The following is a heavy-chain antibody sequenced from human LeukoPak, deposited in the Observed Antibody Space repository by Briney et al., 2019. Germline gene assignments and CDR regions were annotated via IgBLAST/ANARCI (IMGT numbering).Heavy chain of an antibody. CDR1: GFAFGSEA. Sequence: GGSLRLSCAVSGFAFGSEAMSWVRQTPGKGLEWVANIKEDGTEKNLVDSVKGRFTISRDNTKNLLFLEMNNLRGDDTAIYYCVRESRPGGAMGLYHNLDYWGQGTLVAVSS. D-gene: IGHD1-1*01. V-gene: IGHV3-7*01. J-gene: IGHJ4*02. CDR3: VRESRPGGAMGLYHNLDY. CDR2: IKEDGTEK.